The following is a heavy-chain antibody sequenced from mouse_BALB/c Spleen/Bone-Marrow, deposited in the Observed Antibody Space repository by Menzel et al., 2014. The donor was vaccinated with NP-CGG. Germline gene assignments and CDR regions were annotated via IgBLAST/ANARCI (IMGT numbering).Heavy chain of an antibody. CDR3: ARLGYYGGFAY. CDR1: GFDFSGFW. V-gene: IGHV4-1*02. J-gene: IGHJ3*01. CDR2: INPDSSTI. Sequence: DVKLVESGGGLVQPGRSLKISCAASGFDFSGFWMGWVRLAPGKGLEWIGEINPDSSTINYTPSLKDRFIISRDNAKNTLYLQMSKVRSEDTAPYYCARLGYYGGFAYWGQGTLVTVSA. D-gene: IGHD2-3*01.